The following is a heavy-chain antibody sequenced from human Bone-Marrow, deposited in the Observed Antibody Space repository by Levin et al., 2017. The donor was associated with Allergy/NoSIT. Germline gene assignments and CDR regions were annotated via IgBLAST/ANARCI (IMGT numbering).Heavy chain of an antibody. CDR2: MYPGSST. Sequence: GESLKISCAASGFSVSSNYMSWVRQPPGKGLEWVSVMYPGSSTYNADSVKGRFTISRDTSTNTLFLQMNNLRAEDTAVYYCARVVYGRGSTIYTYYYMDVWGKGTTVTVSS. J-gene: IGHJ6*03. V-gene: IGHV3-66*01. CDR3: ARVVYGRGSTIYTYYYMDV. D-gene: IGHD5-24*01. CDR1: GFSVSSNY.